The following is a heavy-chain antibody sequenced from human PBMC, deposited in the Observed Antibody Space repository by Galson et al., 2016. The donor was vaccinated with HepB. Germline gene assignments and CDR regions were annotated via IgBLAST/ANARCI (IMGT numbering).Heavy chain of an antibody. V-gene: IGHV3-23*01. CDR1: GFTFSNYA. Sequence: SLRLSCAASGFTFSNYAMSWVRQAPGEGLEWLSIISGRGDITYYADSVKGRFTISRDNSKNTLFLQLTSLRADDTATYYCMKDQVVSSFGEYPLGSEDYWGQGTLVTVSS. CDR2: ISGRGDIT. D-gene: IGHD3-10*01. CDR3: MKDQVVSSFGEYPLGSEDY. J-gene: IGHJ4*02.